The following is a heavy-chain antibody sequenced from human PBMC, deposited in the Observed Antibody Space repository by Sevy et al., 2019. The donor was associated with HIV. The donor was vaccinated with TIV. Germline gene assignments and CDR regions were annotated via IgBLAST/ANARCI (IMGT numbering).Heavy chain of an antibody. D-gene: IGHD2-2*01. J-gene: IGHJ4*02. Sequence: GESLKISCKGSGYSFTNYWIAWVRQMPGKGLEWMGIIYPGDSETRYSPSFQGQVTMSADKSTSTAYLQWSSLKTSDTAIYYCARYPIVVVPAAEYYFDYWGQGTLVTVSS. CDR2: IYPGDSET. CDR1: GYSFTNYW. V-gene: IGHV5-51*01. CDR3: ARYPIVVVPAAEYYFDY.